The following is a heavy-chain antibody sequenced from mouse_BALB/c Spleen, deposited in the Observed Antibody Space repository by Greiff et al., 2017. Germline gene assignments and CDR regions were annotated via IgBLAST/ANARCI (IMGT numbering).Heavy chain of an antibody. J-gene: IGHJ2*01. CDR1: GFTFSSYA. Sequence: EVHLVESGGGLVKPGGSLKLSCAASGFTFSSYAMSWVRQTPEKRLEWVASISSGGSTYYPDSVKGRFTISRDNARNILYLQMSSLRSEDTAMYYCARVGNGSTYFDYWGQGTTLTVSS. CDR2: ISSGGST. CDR3: ARVGNGSTYFDY. D-gene: IGHD1-1*01. V-gene: IGHV5-6-5*01.